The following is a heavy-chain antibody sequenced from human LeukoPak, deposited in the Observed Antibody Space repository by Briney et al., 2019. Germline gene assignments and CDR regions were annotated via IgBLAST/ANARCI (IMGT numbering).Heavy chain of an antibody. V-gene: IGHV3-30*18. CDR2: ISYAGSNK. CDR3: AKENWQLLAGGGFDY. Sequence: GGSLRLSCAASGFTFSSYGMHWVRQAPGKGLEWVAVISYAGSNKFYADSVKGRFTISRDDSKNTLYLQMNSLRAEDTAVYYCAKENWQLLAGGGFDYWGQGTLVTVSS. CDR1: GFTFSSYG. J-gene: IGHJ4*02. D-gene: IGHD4-23*01.